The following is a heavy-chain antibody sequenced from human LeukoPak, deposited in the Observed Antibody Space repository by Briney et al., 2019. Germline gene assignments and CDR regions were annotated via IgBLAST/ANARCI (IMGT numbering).Heavy chain of an antibody. Sequence: PSQTLSLTCTVSGGSISSGGYYWGWIRQHRGKGLEWIGYIYYSGSTYYHPSLKSRFTISVDTSKNQFSLKLSSVTAADTAVYYCARQYYYDSSGYYYFDYWGQGTLVTVSS. CDR1: GGSISSGGYY. J-gene: IGHJ4*02. V-gene: IGHV4-31*03. CDR2: IYYSGST. D-gene: IGHD3-22*01. CDR3: ARQYYYDSSGYYYFDY.